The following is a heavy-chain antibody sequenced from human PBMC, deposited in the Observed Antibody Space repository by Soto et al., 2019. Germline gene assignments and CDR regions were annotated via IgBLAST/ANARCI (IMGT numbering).Heavy chain of an antibody. J-gene: IGHJ4*02. CDR3: AKDRLVLRYFDWLFDY. Sequence: PGGSLRLSCAASGFTFSSYGMHWVRQAPGKGLEWVAVISYDGSNKYYADSVKGRFTISRDNSKNTLYLQMNSLRAEDTAVYYCAKDRLVLRYFDWLFDYWGQGTLVTVSS. V-gene: IGHV3-30*18. D-gene: IGHD3-9*01. CDR2: ISYDGSNK. CDR1: GFTFSSYG.